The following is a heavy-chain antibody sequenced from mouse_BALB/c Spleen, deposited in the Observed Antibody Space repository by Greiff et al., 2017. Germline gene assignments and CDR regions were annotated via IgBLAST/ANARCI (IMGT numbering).Heavy chain of an antibody. CDR1: GFTFSSYG. J-gene: IGHJ1*01. D-gene: IGHD1-1*01. V-gene: IGHV5-6*01. CDR3: ARHGAVTTVVEYFDV. CDR2: ISSGGSYT. Sequence: EVMLVESGGDLVKPGGSLKLSCAASGFTFSSYGMSWVRQTPDKRLEWVATISSGGSYTYYPDSVKGRFTISRDNAKNTLYLQMSSLKSEDTAMYYCARHGAVTTVVEYFDVWGAGTTVTVSS.